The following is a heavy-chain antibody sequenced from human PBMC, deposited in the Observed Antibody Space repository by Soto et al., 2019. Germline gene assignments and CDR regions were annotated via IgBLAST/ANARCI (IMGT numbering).Heavy chain of an antibody. J-gene: IGHJ6*02. CDR3: AKEEERTMIVVVLYYYGMDV. CDR2: ISYDGSNK. CDR1: GFTFSSYG. D-gene: IGHD3-22*01. V-gene: IGHV3-30*18. Sequence: GGSLRLSCAASGFTFSSYGMHWVRQAPGKGLEWVAVISYDGSNKYYADSVKGRFTISRDNSKNTLYLQMNSLRAEDTAVYYCAKEEERTMIVVVLYYYGMDVWGQGTTVTVSS.